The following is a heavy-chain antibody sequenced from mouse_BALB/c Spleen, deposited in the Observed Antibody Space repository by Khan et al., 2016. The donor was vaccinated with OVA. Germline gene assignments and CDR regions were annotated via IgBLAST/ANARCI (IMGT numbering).Heavy chain of an antibody. J-gene: IGHJ3*01. CDR2: IFPNNGGT. CDR3: TISGYVSFAF. V-gene: IGHV1S29*02. Sequence: VQLQQPGPDLVKPGASVKISCKASGYTFTDYNMDWVKQSHGESLEWIGSIFPNNGGTGYNQKFKTKATLTVDNYSSTVSMELRSLPPEDSAVSYCTISGYVSFAFWGQGTLVTVSA. D-gene: IGHD1-2*01. CDR1: GYTFTDYN.